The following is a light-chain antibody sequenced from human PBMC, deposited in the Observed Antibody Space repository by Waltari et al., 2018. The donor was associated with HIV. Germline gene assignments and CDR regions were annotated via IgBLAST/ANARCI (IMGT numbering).Light chain of an antibody. CDR1: NLGSNN. CDR3: QVWDSSTASV. V-gene: IGLV3-9*01. CDR2: RDS. J-gene: IGLJ1*01. Sequence: SYGLTQPLSASVALGLPATTTCWGNNLGSNNVHPYQQKPGQAPLLIIYRDSDRPSGIPERFSGSNSGNTATRTISTAQAGDEADYYCQVWDSSTASVFGTGTTVTVL.